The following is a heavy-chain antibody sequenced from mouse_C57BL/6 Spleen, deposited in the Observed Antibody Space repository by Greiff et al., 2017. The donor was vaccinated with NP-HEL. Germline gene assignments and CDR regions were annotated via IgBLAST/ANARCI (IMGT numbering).Heavy chain of an antibody. CDR3: ARDPFDGYYGGAMDY. J-gene: IGHJ4*01. CDR1: GFTFSSYA. CDR2: ISDGGSYT. V-gene: IGHV5-4*01. D-gene: IGHD2-3*01. Sequence: DVQLVESGGGLVKPGGSLKLSCAASGFTFSSYAMSWVRQTPEKRLEWVATISDGGSYTYYPDNVKGRFTISRDNTKNNLYLQMSHLKSEDTAMYYCARDPFDGYYGGAMDYWGQGTSVTVSS.